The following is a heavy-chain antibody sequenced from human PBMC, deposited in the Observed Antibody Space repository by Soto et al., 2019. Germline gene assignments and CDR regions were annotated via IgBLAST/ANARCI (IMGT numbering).Heavy chain of an antibody. CDR1: GYTFTNYG. J-gene: IGHJ4*02. D-gene: IGHD3-10*01. V-gene: IGHV1-18*01. Sequence: QVQLVQSGAEVKKPGASVKVSCKASGYTFTNYGINWVRQAPGQGLEWMGWIRAYTGNINYAQKREGRVTMTMDTSTSTAYMELRSLRSDDTAVYFCARCLDASGSYCTDYWGQGTLVTVSS. CDR3: ARCLDASGSYCTDY. CDR2: IRAYTGNI.